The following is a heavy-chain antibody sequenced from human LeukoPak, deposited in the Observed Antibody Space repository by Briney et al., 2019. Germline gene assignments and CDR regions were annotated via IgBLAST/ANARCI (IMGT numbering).Heavy chain of an antibody. CDR1: GFTFSSYA. CDR3: GRGRTSMI. D-gene: IGHD3-16*01. J-gene: IGHJ1*01. Sequence: PGGSLRLSCAASGFTFSSYAMHWVRQAPGKGLEWVAVISYDGSNKYYADSVKGRFTISRDNSKNTLYLQMNSLRVEDTAVYYCGRGRTSMIGGQGTLVSVSS. CDR2: ISYDGSNK. V-gene: IGHV3-30*04.